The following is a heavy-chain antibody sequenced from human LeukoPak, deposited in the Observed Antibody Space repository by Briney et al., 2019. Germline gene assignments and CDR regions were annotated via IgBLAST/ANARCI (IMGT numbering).Heavy chain of an antibody. CDR2: ILSNDEK. D-gene: IGHD4-17*01. CDR3: ARFYGDYVGSYYYGMDV. J-gene: IGHJ6*02. Sequence: SGPALPHPPAPLTLTCTVSGFSLRNARMGVSWIRQPPAKALEWLAHILSNDEKSYSTSLKSRLTISKDTSKSQVVLTMTNMDPVDTATYYCARFYGDYVGSYYYGMDVWGQGTTVTVSS. CDR1: GFSLRNARMG. V-gene: IGHV2-26*01.